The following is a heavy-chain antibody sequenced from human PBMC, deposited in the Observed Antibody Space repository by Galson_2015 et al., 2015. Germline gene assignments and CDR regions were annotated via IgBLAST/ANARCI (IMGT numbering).Heavy chain of an antibody. D-gene: IGHD2-2*01. J-gene: IGHJ4*02. CDR3: ARATQDCSRPSCPYNY. V-gene: IGHV1-69*06. Sequence: SVKVSCKASGGSFNTYDISWVRQAPGQGLEWMGGITPLVGTPNYAQKLRGRVTITADKSTTTVYMEASRLRSDDTAVYYCARATQDCSRPSCPYNYWGQGTLVTVSS. CDR1: GGSFNTYD. CDR2: ITPLVGTP.